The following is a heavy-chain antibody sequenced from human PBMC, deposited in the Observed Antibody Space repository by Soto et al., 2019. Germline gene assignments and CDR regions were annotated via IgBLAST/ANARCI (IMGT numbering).Heavy chain of an antibody. Sequence: ASVKVSCKASGYTFTSYGISCVRQAPGQGLEWMGWISAYNGNTNYAQKLQGRVTMTTDTSTSTAYMELRSLRSDDTAVYYCARALELPNWFDPWGQGTLVTVSS. CDR3: ARALELPNWFDP. CDR2: ISAYNGNT. CDR1: GYTFTSYG. V-gene: IGHV1-18*01. J-gene: IGHJ5*02. D-gene: IGHD1-7*01.